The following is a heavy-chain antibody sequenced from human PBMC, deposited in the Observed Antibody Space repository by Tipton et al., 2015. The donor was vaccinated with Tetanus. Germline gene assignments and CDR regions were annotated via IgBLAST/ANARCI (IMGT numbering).Heavy chain of an antibody. V-gene: IGHV3-48*02. D-gene: IGHD3-3*01. J-gene: IGHJ4*02. CDR3: AGGPDLWTTSLDY. CDR2: ISTATSLT. CDR1: GFTFSSFG. Sequence: SLRLSCVASGFTFSSFGMNWVRQAPGKGLEWVSYISTATSLTFYADSVKGRFTISRDNAKNSLYLQMNSLRDEDTAIYYCAGGPDLWTTSLDYWGQGTLVTVSS.